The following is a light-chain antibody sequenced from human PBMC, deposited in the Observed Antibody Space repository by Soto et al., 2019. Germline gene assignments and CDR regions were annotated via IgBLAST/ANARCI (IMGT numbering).Light chain of an antibody. Sequence: DIQMTQSPSTLSGSVGDRVTITCRVSQTISSWLAWYQQKPGKAPKLLIYKASTLKSGVPSRFSGSGSGTEFTLTISSLQPDDFATYYCQHYNYFWAFGQGTKVDIK. CDR3: QHYNYFWA. V-gene: IGKV1-5*03. CDR2: KAS. CDR1: QTISSW. J-gene: IGKJ1*01.